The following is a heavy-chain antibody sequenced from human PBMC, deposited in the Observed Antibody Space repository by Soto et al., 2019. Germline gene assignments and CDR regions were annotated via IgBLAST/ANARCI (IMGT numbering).Heavy chain of an antibody. Sequence: LSLTCAVYGGSFSGCYCSWIRHPPVKLLDWIGEINHSGSTNYNPSLKGRVTISVDTSKNQFSLKLSSVTAADTAVYYCARDSIAVADHYYYYGMDVWGQGTTVTVSS. J-gene: IGHJ6*02. CDR2: INHSGST. D-gene: IGHD6-19*01. V-gene: IGHV4-34*01. CDR1: GGSFSGCY. CDR3: ARDSIAVADHYYYYGMDV.